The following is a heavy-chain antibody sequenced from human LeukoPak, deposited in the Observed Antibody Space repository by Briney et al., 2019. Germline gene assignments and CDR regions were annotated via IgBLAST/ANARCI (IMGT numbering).Heavy chain of an antibody. Sequence: KASETLSLTCTVSGGSIGSGGYYWSWIRQHPGKGLEWIGYIYYSGSTYYNPSLKSRVTISVDTSKNQFSLKLSSVTAADTAVYYCGGQSGYFGWFDPWGQGTLVTVSS. V-gene: IGHV4-31*03. CDR1: GGSIGSGGYY. J-gene: IGHJ5*02. CDR2: IYYSGST. D-gene: IGHD3-3*01. CDR3: GGQSGYFGWFDP.